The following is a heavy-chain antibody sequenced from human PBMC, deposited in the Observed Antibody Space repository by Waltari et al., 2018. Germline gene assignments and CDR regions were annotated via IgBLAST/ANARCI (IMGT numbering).Heavy chain of an antibody. CDR2: MNPNSGST. CDR3: AMGNGAVIKDSFDT. V-gene: IGHV1-8*01. CDR1: GYTFPSYD. Sequence: QLQLVQSGAEVKKPGASVKVSCKASGYTFPSYDMNWVRQATGQGLEWMGWMNPNSGSTGYAQKFQGRVTMTRDTSIGTAYMELSSLTSEDTAVYYCAMGNGAVIKDSFDTWGQGTMVTVSS. D-gene: IGHD3-10*01. J-gene: IGHJ3*02.